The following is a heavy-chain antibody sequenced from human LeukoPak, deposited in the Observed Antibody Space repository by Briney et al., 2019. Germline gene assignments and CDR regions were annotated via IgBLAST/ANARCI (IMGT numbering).Heavy chain of an antibody. J-gene: IGHJ4*02. D-gene: IGHD7-27*01. CDR2: ISKSSGTM. CDR3: ARDENWGFDY. V-gene: IGHV3-48*02. Sequence: GGSLRLSCAASGVTFSSYDMNWVRQAPGKGLEWVSYISKSSGTMSYADSVKGRFTISRDNAKNSLFLQMNSLRDEDTAVYYCARDENWGFDYWGQGTLVTVSS. CDR1: GVTFSSYD.